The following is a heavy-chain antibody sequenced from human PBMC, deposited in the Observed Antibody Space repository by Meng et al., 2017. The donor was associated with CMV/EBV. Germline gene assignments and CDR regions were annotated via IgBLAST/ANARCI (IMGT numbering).Heavy chain of an antibody. J-gene: IGHJ6*02. CDR1: GGSFSGYY. CDR3: ASRKWVTVTLYYYYGMDV. V-gene: IGHV4-34*01. Sequence: SETLSLTCAVCGGSFSGYYWSWIRQPPGKGLEWIGEINHSGSTNYNPSLKSRVTISVDTSKNQFSLKLSSVTAADTAVYYCASRKWVTVTLYYYYGMDVWGQGTTVTVSS. CDR2: INHSGST. D-gene: IGHD4-23*01.